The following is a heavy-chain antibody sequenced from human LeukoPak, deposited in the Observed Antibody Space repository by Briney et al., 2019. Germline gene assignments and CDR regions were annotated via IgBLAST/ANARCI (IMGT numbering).Heavy chain of an antibody. D-gene: IGHD3-3*01. Sequence: SETLSLTCAVSGGSISSNNWWGWVRQPPGKGLEWIGSIYYSGSTYYNPSLKSRVTISVDTSKNQFSLKLSSVTAADTAVYYCARHTYYDFWSGYGGWFDPWGQGTLVTVSS. CDR1: GGSISSNNW. J-gene: IGHJ5*02. V-gene: IGHV4-39*01. CDR2: IYYSGST. CDR3: ARHTYYDFWSGYGGWFDP.